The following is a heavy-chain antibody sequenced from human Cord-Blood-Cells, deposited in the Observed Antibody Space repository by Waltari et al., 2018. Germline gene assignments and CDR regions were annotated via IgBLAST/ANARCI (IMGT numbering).Heavy chain of an antibody. J-gene: IGHJ4*02. D-gene: IGHD3-10*01. CDR3: ARDDPGRGFDY. CDR2: ISSSGSTI. V-gene: IGHV3-48*03. CDR1: GFTFSSYE. Sequence: EVQLVESGGGLVQPGGSLRLSCAASGFTFSSYERHWVRQAPGKGLEWVSYISSSGSTIYYADSVKGRFTISRDNAKNSLYLQMNSLRAEDTAVYYCARDDPGRGFDYWGQGTLVTVSS.